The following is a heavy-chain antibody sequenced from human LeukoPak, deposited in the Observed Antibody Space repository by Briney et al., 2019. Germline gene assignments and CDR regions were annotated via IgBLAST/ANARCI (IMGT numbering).Heavy chain of an antibody. V-gene: IGHV4-39*07. CDR1: GGSISAINDY. CDR3: VRDVAGAVANLYFYNTDV. D-gene: IGHD6-13*01. Sequence: SETLSLTCTVSGGSISAINDYWGWIRQPPGKGLEWIGSISYSGNTYYNPSLKSRVSISVDTPQSQFSLKLSSVTAADTAVYYCVRDVAGAVANLYFYNTDVWGKGTTVTVSS. CDR2: ISYSGNT. J-gene: IGHJ6*03.